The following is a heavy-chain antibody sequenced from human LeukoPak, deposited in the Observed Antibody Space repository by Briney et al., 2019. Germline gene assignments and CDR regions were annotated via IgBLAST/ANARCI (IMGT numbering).Heavy chain of an antibody. V-gene: IGHV4-59*08. CDR3: ARQGYDILTGYIDAFDI. CDR2: ISYSGST. J-gene: IGHJ3*02. D-gene: IGHD3-9*01. CDR1: GRSISSYY. Sequence: SDTVSLTCSVSGRSISSYYWRWLRQPPGRGLECIGYISYSGSTNYNPSHKSRVTISIDTSKNQFSLKLRSVTAADTAIYYCARQGYDILTGYIDAFDIWGQGTMVTVSS.